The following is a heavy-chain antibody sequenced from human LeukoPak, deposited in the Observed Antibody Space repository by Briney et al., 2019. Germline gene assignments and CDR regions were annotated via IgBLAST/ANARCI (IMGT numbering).Heavy chain of an antibody. J-gene: IGHJ4*02. V-gene: IGHV3-23*01. CDR3: AKGRYFGVPN. CDR2: ISGGVGEK. D-gene: IGHD3-9*01. CDR1: GFAFSTYD. Sequence: PGRSLRLSCATSGFAFSTYDMNWVRQAPGKGLEWVSGISGGVGEKYYADSVKGRFTISRDTSKNTLFLQMSSLRAGDTAIYYCAKGRYFGVPNWGQGTLVTVSS.